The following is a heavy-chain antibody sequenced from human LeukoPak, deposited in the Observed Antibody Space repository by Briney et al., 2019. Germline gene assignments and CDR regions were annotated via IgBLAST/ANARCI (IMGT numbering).Heavy chain of an antibody. CDR1: GDSISSYY. J-gene: IGHJ5*02. CDR2: IYYSGST. D-gene: IGHD1-26*01. Sequence: TSETLSLTCTVSGDSISSYYWSWIRQPPGKGLEWIGYIYYSGSTNYNPSLKSRVSISVDTSKNQFSLKLSSVTAADTAVYYCARASSIVGATGGGFDPWGQGTLATVSS. CDR3: ARASSIVGATGGGFDP. V-gene: IGHV4-59*01.